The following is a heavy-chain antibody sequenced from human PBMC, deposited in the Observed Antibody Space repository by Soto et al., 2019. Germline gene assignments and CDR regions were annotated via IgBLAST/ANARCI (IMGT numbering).Heavy chain of an antibody. J-gene: IGHJ4*02. Sequence: QVQLQESGPGLVKPSQTLSLTCTVSGGSISSGGYYWSWIRQHPGKGLEWIGYIYYSGSTYYNPSLKSRVTISVDTSKNQFSLKLSSVTAADTAVYYCARTGPYSYGYPANFDYWGQGTLVTVSS. CDR3: ARTGPYSYGYPANFDY. D-gene: IGHD5-18*01. CDR1: GGSISSGGYY. V-gene: IGHV4-31*03. CDR2: IYYSGST.